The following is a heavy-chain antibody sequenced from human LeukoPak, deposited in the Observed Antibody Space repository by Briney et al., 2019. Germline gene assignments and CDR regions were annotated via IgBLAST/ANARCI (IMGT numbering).Heavy chain of an antibody. CDR2: IYSGGST. V-gene: IGHV3-53*01. Sequence: VGSLRLSCTVSGFTDSSDSMSWVRQAPGKGLEWVSFIYSGGSTHYSDSVKGRFTISRDNSKNTLYLQMNSLRAEDTAVYYCARRAGAYSHPYDYWGQGTLVTVSS. CDR1: GFTDSSDS. D-gene: IGHD4/OR15-4a*01. J-gene: IGHJ4*02. CDR3: ARRAGAYSHPYDY.